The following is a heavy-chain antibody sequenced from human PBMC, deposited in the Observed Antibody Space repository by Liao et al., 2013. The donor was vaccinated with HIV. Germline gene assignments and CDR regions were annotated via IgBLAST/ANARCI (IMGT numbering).Heavy chain of an antibody. CDR3: ARDGYDYVWGSYRNDAFDI. Sequence: QVQLQQWGAGLLKPSETLSLTCAVYGGSFSGYYWSWIRQPPGKGLEWIGEINHSGSTNYNPSLKSRVTISVDTSKNQFSLKLSSVTAADTAVYYCARDGYDYVWGSYRNDAFDIWGQGTMVTVSS. D-gene: IGHD3-16*02. J-gene: IGHJ3*02. CDR1: GGSFSGYY. CDR2: INHSGST. V-gene: IGHV4-34*01.